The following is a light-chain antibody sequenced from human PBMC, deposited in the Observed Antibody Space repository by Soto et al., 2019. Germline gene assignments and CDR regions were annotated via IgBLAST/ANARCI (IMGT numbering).Light chain of an antibody. Sequence: QSALTQPASVSGSPGQSITISCTGTSSDVGGYNYVSWYQQHPGKAPKLMIYEVSNRPSGGSNRFSGSKSGNTASLTISVLQAEDEADYYCSSYTSSSPYVFGTGTKLTVL. CDR3: SSYTSSSPYV. CDR1: SSDVGGYNY. V-gene: IGLV2-14*01. CDR2: EVS. J-gene: IGLJ1*01.